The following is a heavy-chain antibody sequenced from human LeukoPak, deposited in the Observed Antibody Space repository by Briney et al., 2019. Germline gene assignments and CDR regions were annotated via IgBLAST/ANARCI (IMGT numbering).Heavy chain of an antibody. CDR3: ARREAYSSSWGHFDY. CDR2: IYWDDDK. J-gene: IGHJ4*02. CDR1: GFSLSTSGVT. V-gene: IGHV2-5*02. D-gene: IGHD6-13*01. Sequence: SGPTLVNPTQTLTLTCTFSGFSLSTSGVTVGWIRQPPAKALEWLALIYWDDDKRYSPSLKSRLTITKDTSKNQVVLTMTNMDPVDTATYYCARREAYSSSWGHFDYWGQGTLVSVSS.